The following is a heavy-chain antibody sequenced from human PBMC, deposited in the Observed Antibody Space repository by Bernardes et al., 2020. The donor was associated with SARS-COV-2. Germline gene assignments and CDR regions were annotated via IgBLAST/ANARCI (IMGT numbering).Heavy chain of an antibody. J-gene: IGHJ4*02. D-gene: IGHD1-7*01. CDR3: TRGLELELITWFDY. CDR2: ISNDRSIK. Sequence: GGSLRLSCTASGFTFSSSAMHWVRQAPGKGPEWVAVISNDRSIKYYTDSVKGRFTISRDNSKNTLYLLMNSLRTDDTAVYYCTRGLELELITWFDYWGQGTLVTVSS. V-gene: IGHV3-30-3*01. CDR1: GFTFSSSA.